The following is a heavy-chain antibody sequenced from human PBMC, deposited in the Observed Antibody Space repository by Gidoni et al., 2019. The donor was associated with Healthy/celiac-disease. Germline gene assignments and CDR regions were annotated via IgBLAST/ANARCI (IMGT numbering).Heavy chain of an antibody. V-gene: IGHV3-49*05. Sequence: EVQLVESGGGLVKPGRSLRLSCTASGFTFGDYAMSWFRQAPGKGLEWVGFIRSKAYGGTTEYAASVKGRFTVSRDDSKSIAYLQMNSLKTEDTAVYYCTRFVIERDAFDIWGQGTMVTVSS. CDR3: TRFVIERDAFDI. CDR2: IRSKAYGGTT. J-gene: IGHJ3*02. D-gene: IGHD3-16*02. CDR1: GFTFGDYA.